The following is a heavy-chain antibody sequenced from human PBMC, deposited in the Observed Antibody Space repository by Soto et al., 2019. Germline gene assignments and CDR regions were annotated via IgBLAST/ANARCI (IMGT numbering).Heavy chain of an antibody. V-gene: IGHV3-66*01. CDR1: GFTVSSKY. Sequence: PGGALRLCCAASGFTVSSKYMSWVRQAPGKGLEWVSLIQSGGPTYYADSVKGRFTISRDTSENALHLQMDSLRAEDTAVYYCARDDVFCDGGRCYGVPLAVWGKGTTVPVSS. CDR3: ARDDVFCDGGRCYGVPLAV. D-gene: IGHD2-15*01. CDR2: IQSGGPT. J-gene: IGHJ6*04.